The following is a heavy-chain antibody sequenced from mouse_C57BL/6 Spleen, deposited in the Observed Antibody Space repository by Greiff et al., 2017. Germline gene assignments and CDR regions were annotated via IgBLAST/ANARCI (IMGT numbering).Heavy chain of an antibody. D-gene: IGHD1-1*01. CDR1: GYTFTSYW. Sequence: QVQLQQPGAELVKPGASVKLSCKASGYTFTSYWMHWVKQRPGQGLEWIGMIHPNSGSTNYNEKFKSKATLTVDKSSSTAYMQLSSLTSEDSAVYYWATDYYGSSYDYAMDYWGQGTSVTVSS. V-gene: IGHV1-64*01. CDR2: IHPNSGST. CDR3: ATDYYGSSYDYAMDY. J-gene: IGHJ4*01.